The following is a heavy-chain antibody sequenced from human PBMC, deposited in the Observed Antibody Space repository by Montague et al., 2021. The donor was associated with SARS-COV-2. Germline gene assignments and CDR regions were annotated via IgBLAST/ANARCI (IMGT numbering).Heavy chain of an antibody. D-gene: IGHD5-24*01. V-gene: IGHV4-61*02. CDR2: IYVNGRIFISGRT. J-gene: IGHJ4*02. CDR1: GGSISSGSYY. CDR3: VSSAGLIEMSATYFDY. Sequence: TLSLTCSVSGGSISSGSYYWSWIRQPAGKGLEWIGRIYVNGRIFISGRTKYNPSLKSRVIISLDTSKNQFSLKLSSVTAADTAVYYCVSSAGLIEMSATYFDYWGQGTLVTVSS.